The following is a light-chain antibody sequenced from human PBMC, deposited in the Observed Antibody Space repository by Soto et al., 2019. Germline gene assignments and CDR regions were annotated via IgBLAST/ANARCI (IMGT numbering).Light chain of an antibody. CDR1: QSLLHSNGYNY. CDR3: MQVLQTPYT. J-gene: IGKJ2*01. V-gene: IGKV2-28*01. CDR2: LGS. Sequence: EIVMTQSPLSLPVTPGEPASISCRSSQSLLHSNGYNYLDWYVQKPGQSPQLLIYLGSNRASGVPDRFSGSGSGTDFTLKISRVEAVDVGVYYCMQVLQTPYTFDQGTKLEIK.